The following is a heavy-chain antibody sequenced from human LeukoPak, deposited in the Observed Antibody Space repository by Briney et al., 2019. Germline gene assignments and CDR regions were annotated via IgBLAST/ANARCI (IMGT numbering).Heavy chain of an antibody. CDR1: GFTFSSYS. D-gene: IGHD6-13*01. CDR2: ISGSGANT. Sequence: GGSLRLSCAASGFTFSSYSMNWVRQAPGKGLEWVSAISGSGANTYYTDSVKGRFTISRDNSNNALYLQMNSLRAGDTAVYYCARAGIAAAEYAFDIWGQGTMVTVSS. J-gene: IGHJ3*02. CDR3: ARAGIAAAEYAFDI. V-gene: IGHV3-21*01.